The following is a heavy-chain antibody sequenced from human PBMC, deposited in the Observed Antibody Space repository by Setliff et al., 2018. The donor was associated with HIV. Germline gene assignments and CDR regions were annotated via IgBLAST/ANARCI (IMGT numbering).Heavy chain of an antibody. V-gene: IGHV3-74*01. Sequence: GESLNISCAASGFSFSSYWMHWVRQAPGKGLVWVSRINTDGSSTSYADSVKGRFTISRDNAKNTLYLQMNSLRAEDTAVYYCARGVRGVVNGMDVWGQGTTVTVSS. CDR2: INTDGSST. J-gene: IGHJ6*02. CDR1: GFSFSSYW. CDR3: ARGVRGVVNGMDV. D-gene: IGHD3-10*01.